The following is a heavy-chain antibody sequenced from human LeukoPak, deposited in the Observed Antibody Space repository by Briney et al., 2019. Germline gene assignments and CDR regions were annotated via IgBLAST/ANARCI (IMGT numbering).Heavy chain of an antibody. CDR1: AFTFNTFDNFA. CDR2: ISESGAST. V-gene: IGHV3-23*01. CDR3: AKRNTMVRGGPCFDY. Sequence: PGGSLRLSCSVSAFTFNTFDNFAMNWVRQAPGKGLEWVAAISESGASTYYAASVKGRFTVSRDNSKDTLYLQMNDLRPDDTAIYYCAKRNTMVRGGPCFDYWGQGLLVTVSS. D-gene: IGHD3-10*01. J-gene: IGHJ4*02.